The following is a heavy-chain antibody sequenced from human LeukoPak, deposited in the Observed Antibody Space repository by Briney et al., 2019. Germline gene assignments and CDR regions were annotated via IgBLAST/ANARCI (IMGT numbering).Heavy chain of an antibody. V-gene: IGHV3-53*01. CDR3: ARGTDTRQDFFDY. CDR2: IYSGGST. D-gene: IGHD3-3*01. CDR1: GFTVSSNY. J-gene: IGHJ4*02. Sequence: GGSLRLSCAASGFTVSSNYMSWVRQAPGKGLEWVSVIYSGGSTYYADSVKGRFTISRDNSKNTLYLQMNSLRAEDTAVYYCARGTDTRQDFFDYWGQGTLVTVSS.